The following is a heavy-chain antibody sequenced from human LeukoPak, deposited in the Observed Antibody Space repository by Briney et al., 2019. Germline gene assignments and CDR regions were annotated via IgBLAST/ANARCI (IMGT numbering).Heavy chain of an antibody. CDR1: GFTFSSYW. CDR3: ARDQPNYDILTGYYPFDY. Sequence: GGSLRLSCAASGFTFSSYWMHWVRQAPGRGLEWVSSISSSSSYIYYADSVKGRFTISRDNAKNSLYLQMNSLRAEDTAVYYCARDQPNYDILTGYYPFDYWGQGTLVTVSS. J-gene: IGHJ4*02. V-gene: IGHV3-21*01. CDR2: ISSSSSYI. D-gene: IGHD3-9*01.